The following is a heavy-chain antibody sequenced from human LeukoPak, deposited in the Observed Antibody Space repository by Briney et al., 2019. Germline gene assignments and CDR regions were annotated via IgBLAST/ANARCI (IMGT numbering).Heavy chain of an antibody. Sequence: GGSLRLSCAASGFTFSSYEMNWVRQAPGKGLEWVSYISSSGSTIYYADSVRGRFTVSRDNAKNSLFLQMNSLRDEDTAVYYCATDHWNYGGGFDIWGQGTMVTVSS. CDR2: ISSSGSTI. CDR3: ATDHWNYGGGFDI. V-gene: IGHV3-48*03. J-gene: IGHJ3*02. CDR1: GFTFSSYE. D-gene: IGHD1-7*01.